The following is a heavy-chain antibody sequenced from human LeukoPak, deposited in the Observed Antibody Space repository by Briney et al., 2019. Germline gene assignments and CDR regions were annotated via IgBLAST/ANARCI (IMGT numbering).Heavy chain of an antibody. V-gene: IGHV4-59*08. D-gene: IGHD4-11*01. CDR1: GGSISSYY. CDR2: IYYSGST. CDR3: ARRALTTTSYNWFDP. Sequence: PSETLSLTCTVSGGSISSYYWSWIRQPPGKGLEWIGYIYYSGSTNYNPSLKSRVTISVDTSKNHFSLKLSSVTAADTAVYYCARRALTTTSYNWFDPWGQGTLVTVSS. J-gene: IGHJ5*02.